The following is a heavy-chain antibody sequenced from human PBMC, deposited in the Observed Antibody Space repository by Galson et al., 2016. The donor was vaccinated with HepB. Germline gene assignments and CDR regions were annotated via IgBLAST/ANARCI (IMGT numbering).Heavy chain of an antibody. J-gene: IGHJ4*02. CDR3: AKDEGWAAAGRYYFDY. CDR2: ISGSGGST. V-gene: IGHV3-23*01. Sequence: SLRLSCAASGFTFSNYAMSWVRQAPGKGLEWVSGISGSGGSTYYADSVKGRFTISRDNSKNTLFLQMHSLRAEDTAVYYCAKDEGWAAAGRYYFDYWGQGTLATVSS. D-gene: IGHD6-13*01. CDR1: GFTFSNYA.